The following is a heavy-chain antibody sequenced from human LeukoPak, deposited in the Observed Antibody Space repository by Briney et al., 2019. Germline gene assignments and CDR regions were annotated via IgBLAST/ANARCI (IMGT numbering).Heavy chain of an antibody. Sequence: GGSLRLSCAASGFTFRSHSMSWVRQGPGKGLECVSYISSTSGTIYYADSVKGRFTISRDNAKNSLYLQMNSLREEDTAVYYCARHTRPGYSGYENAFDIWGQGTMVTVSS. D-gene: IGHD5-12*01. J-gene: IGHJ3*02. V-gene: IGHV3-48*02. CDR3: ARHTRPGYSGYENAFDI. CDR1: GFTFRSHS. CDR2: ISSTSGTI.